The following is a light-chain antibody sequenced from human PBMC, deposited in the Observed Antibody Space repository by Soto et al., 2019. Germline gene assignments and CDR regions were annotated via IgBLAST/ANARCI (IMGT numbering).Light chain of an antibody. CDR2: EGT. CDR1: SSDVGRYNL. J-gene: IGLJ2*01. CDR3: CSYADSSTYVL. Sequence: QSALTQPASVSGSPGQSITISCTGTSSDVGRYNLLSWYQQHPGKAPKLMIYEGTKRPSGVSSRFSGSKSGNTSSLTISGLHDEDEADYYCCSYADSSTYVLFGGGTKVTVL. V-gene: IGLV2-23*01.